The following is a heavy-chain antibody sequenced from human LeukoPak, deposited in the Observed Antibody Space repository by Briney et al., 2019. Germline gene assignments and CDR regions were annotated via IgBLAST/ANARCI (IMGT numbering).Heavy chain of an antibody. J-gene: IGHJ4*02. CDR1: GYTFTSYY. D-gene: IGHD2-2*01. Sequence: GASVKVSCKASGYTFTSYYMHWVRQAPGQGLEWMGIINPSGGSASYAQKFQGRVTMTRDTSTSTVYMELSSLRSEDTAVYYCAIPPGGYCSTTSCQSRLDYWGQGTLVTVSS. CDR2: INPSGGSA. V-gene: IGHV1-46*01. CDR3: AIPPGGYCSTTSCQSRLDY.